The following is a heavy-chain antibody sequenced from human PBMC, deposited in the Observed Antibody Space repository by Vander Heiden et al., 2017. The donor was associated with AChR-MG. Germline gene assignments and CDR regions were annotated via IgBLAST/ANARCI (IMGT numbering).Heavy chain of an antibody. Sequence: EVQLVESGGGLVKPGGSLRLSCAASGFTFSSYGMNWVRQAPGKGLEWVSSISSSSSYIYYADSVKGRFTISRDNAKNSLYLQMNSLRAEDTAVYYCARDEGVVPAAMGEYFQHWGQGTLVTVSS. D-gene: IGHD2-2*01. CDR1: GFTFSSYG. CDR2: ISSSSSYI. J-gene: IGHJ1*01. CDR3: ARDEGVVPAAMGEYFQH. V-gene: IGHV3-21*01.